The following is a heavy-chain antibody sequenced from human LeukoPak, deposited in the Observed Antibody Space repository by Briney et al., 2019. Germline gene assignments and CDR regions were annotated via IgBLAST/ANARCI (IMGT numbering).Heavy chain of an antibody. V-gene: IGHV3-33*08. J-gene: IGHJ4*02. CDR1: GFTVSSNY. Sequence: GGSLRLSCAASGFTVSSNYMSWVRQAPGKGLEWVAVIWYDGSNKYYADSVKGRFTISRDNSKNTLYLEMNSLRAEDTAVYYCARVVAADYFDYWGQGTLVTVSS. CDR2: IWYDGSNK. CDR3: ARVVAADYFDY. D-gene: IGHD2-15*01.